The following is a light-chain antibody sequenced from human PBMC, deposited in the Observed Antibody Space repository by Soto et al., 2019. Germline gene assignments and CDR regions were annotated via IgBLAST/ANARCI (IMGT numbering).Light chain of an antibody. CDR2: EVS. V-gene: IGLV2-14*01. CDR1: SSDVGGYNF. J-gene: IGLJ1*01. CDR3: SSYTSSSTRV. Sequence: QSALTQPASVSGSPGQSITISCTGTSSDVGGYNFVSWYQQHPGKAPKLMIYEVSNRPSGVSNRFSGSKSGNTASLTISGLQAEDEADYYCSSYTSSSTRVFGTGNKVTVL.